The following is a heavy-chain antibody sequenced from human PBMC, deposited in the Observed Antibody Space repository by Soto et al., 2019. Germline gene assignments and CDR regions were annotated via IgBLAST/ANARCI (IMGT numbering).Heavy chain of an antibody. J-gene: IGHJ4*02. CDR1: GFTFSSYS. D-gene: IGHD1-26*01. CDR3: ATHSGSYYYFDY. Sequence: EVQLVESGGGLVQPGGSLRLSCAASGFTFSSYSMNWVRQAPVKGLEWVSYISSSSSTIYYADSVKGRFTISRDNAKNSLYLQMNSLRDEDTAVYYCATHSGSYYYFDYWGQGTLVTVSS. V-gene: IGHV3-48*02. CDR2: ISSSSSTI.